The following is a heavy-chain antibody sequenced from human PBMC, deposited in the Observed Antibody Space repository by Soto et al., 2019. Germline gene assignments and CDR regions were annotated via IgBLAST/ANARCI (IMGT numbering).Heavy chain of an antibody. CDR3: ARELGGSFRTSETTRAFDM. CDR2: IIPMFGAA. Sequence: QVQLVQSGAEVKKPGSSVKVSCKASGGMFSTHGFTWVRQAPGQGLEWMGGIIPMFGAANYAQKFQGRVTITADESTSTAYMELSSLRSDDTAVYYCARELGGSFRTSETTRAFDMWGQGTMVTVSS. D-gene: IGHD7-27*01. V-gene: IGHV1-69*12. J-gene: IGHJ3*02. CDR1: GGMFSTHG.